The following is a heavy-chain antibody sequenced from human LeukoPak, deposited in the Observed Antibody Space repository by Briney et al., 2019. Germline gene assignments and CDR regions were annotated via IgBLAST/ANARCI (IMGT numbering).Heavy chain of an antibody. Sequence: SETLSLICSVSGGSISSYYWSWIRQPPGKGLVYIGDIYYSGSTNYTPSLKSRVTISVDTSKDQFSLNLTSVTAADTAVYYCARLKCISTTCPSRYVMDVWGQGTTVTVSS. CDR1: GGSISSYY. J-gene: IGHJ6*02. D-gene: IGHD2-2*01. V-gene: IGHV4-59*01. CDR3: ARLKCISTTCPSRYVMDV. CDR2: IYYSGST.